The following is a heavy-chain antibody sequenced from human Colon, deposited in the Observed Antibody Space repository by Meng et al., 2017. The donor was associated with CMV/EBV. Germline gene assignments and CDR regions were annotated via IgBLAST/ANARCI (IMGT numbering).Heavy chain of an antibody. CDR3: MTPTGSSDY. CDR1: GFDFNNHW. Sequence: GGPLRLSCTASGFDFNNHWMNWVRQVPGKGLEWLANIKKDGSERNYVDSVKGRFTISRDNTQNSLYLQMSSLRVEDTAMYYCMTPTGSSDYWGQGTLVTVSS. V-gene: IGHV3-7*01. CDR2: IKKDGSER. J-gene: IGHJ4*02. D-gene: IGHD6-6*01.